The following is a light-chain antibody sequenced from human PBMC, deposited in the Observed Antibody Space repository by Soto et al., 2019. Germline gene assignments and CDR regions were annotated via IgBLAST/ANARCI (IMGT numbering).Light chain of an antibody. V-gene: IGLV2-23*03. J-gene: IGLJ1*01. Sequence: QSALTQPASVSGSPGQSITISCTGSSSDVGPYNLVSWYQQHPGKAPKLLVYEGSKRPSGVFNRFSASKSGNTASLTISGLQDEDEGDYYCCSYAGRTTFYVLGTGTKVTVL. CDR2: EGS. CDR3: CSYAGRTTFYV. CDR1: SSDVGPYNL.